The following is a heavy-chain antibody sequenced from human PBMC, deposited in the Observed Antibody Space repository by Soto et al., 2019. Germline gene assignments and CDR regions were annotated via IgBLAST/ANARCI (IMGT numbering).Heavy chain of an antibody. V-gene: IGHV4-31*03. D-gene: IGHD3-10*01. CDR2: IYYSGST. CDR3: ARDLRFRGFYGMDV. CDR1: GGSISSGGYY. J-gene: IGHJ6*02. Sequence: QVQLQESGPGLVKPSQTLSLTCTVSGGSISSGGYYWSWIRQHPGKGLEWIGYIYYSGSTYYNPSLKRRVTISVDTSKNQFSLKLSSVTAAETAVYYCARDLRFRGFYGMDVWGQGTTVTVSS.